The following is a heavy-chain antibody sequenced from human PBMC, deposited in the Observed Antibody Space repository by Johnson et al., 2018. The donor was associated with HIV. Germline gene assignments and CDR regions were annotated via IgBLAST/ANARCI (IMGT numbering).Heavy chain of an antibody. CDR1: GFTFSSYW. CDR3: ARGFWRQVIPGAFDI. V-gene: IGHV3-7*05. D-gene: IGHD2-21*01. CDR2: IKQDGSEK. Sequence: VQLVESGGGLVQPGGSLRLSCAASGFTFSSYWMSWVRQAPGKGLEWVANIKQDGSEKYYVDSVKGRFTISRDNAKNSLYLQMTSLRAEDTALYYCARGFWRQVIPGAFDIWGQGKMVTVSS. J-gene: IGHJ3*02.